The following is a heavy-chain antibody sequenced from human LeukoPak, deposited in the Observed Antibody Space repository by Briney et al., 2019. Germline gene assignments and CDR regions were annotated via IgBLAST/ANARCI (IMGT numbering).Heavy chain of an antibody. CDR2: INLSGGDT. Sequence: ASVKVSCKASGYTFTGYYIHWVRQAPGQGLEWMGIINLSGGDTTYSQKFQGRVTMTRDMSTSTVYMELSSLRSADTAVYYCAREGYCSGGSCHSGAHFQHWGQGTLVTVSS. CDR1: GYTFTGYY. V-gene: IGHV1-46*01. CDR3: AREGYCSGGSCHSGAHFQH. J-gene: IGHJ1*01. D-gene: IGHD2-15*01.